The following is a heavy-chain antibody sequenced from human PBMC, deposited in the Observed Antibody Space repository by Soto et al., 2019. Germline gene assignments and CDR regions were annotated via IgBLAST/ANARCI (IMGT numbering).Heavy chain of an antibody. CDR2: INHSGST. Sequence: ESLSTTGTVYGASFSDYYWSWIRQPPGKGLEWIGEINHSGSTNYNPSLKSRVTISVDTSKNQFSLKLSSVTAADTAVYYCAAANMGVAVPNWFDPWGHGIPVTVSS. J-gene: IGHJ5*02. CDR3: AAANMGVAVPNWFDP. D-gene: IGHD6-19*01. CDR1: GASFSDYY. V-gene: IGHV4-34*01.